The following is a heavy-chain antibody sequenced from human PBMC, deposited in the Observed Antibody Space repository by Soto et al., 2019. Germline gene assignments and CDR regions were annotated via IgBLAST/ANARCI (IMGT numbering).Heavy chain of an antibody. CDR3: ARSQGSSTSLEIYYNSYYGMEV. CDR1: GGTFSSYA. V-gene: IGHV1-69*01. Sequence: QVQLVQSGAEVKKPGSSVKVSCKASGGTFSSYAISWVRQAPGQGLEWMGGIIPISETTNYAQKFQGRVTITADESTSTAYMELSSLRSEDTAVYYCARSQGSSTSLEIYYNSYYGMEVWGQGTTVTVSS. D-gene: IGHD2-2*01. CDR2: IIPISETT. J-gene: IGHJ6*02.